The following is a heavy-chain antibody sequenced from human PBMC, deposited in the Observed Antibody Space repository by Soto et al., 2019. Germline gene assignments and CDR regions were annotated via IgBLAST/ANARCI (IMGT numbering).Heavy chain of an antibody. Sequence: QVQLVESGGGVVQPGRSLRLSCAASGFTFSSYAMHWVRQAPGKGLEWVAVISYDGSNKYYADSVKGRFTISRDNSKNTLYLQMNSLRAEDTAVYYCASDPMYYYDSSGYFDYWGQGTLVTVSS. D-gene: IGHD3-22*01. CDR2: ISYDGSNK. CDR1: GFTFSSYA. CDR3: ASDPMYYYDSSGYFDY. J-gene: IGHJ4*02. V-gene: IGHV3-30-3*01.